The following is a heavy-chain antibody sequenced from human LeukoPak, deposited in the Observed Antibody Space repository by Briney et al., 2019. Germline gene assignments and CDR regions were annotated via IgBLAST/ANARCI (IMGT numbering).Heavy chain of an antibody. CDR1: GGSISSYY. Sequence: PSETLSLTCTGSGGSISSYYWSWIRQPPGKGLEGSGYIYYSGSTNYNPSLKSRVTISVATSKNQFYLKLSSVTAADPAVYYCARDRRDWNYSWFDPWGQGTLVTVSS. CDR2: IYYSGST. V-gene: IGHV4-59*01. CDR3: ARDRRDWNYSWFDP. J-gene: IGHJ5*02. D-gene: IGHD1-7*01.